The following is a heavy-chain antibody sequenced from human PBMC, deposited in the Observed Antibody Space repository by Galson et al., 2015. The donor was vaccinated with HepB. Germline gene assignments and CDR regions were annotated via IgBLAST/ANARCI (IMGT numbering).Heavy chain of an antibody. D-gene: IGHD3-3*01. CDR3: AKAGHDFWSGYDDY. Sequence: SLRLSCAASGFTFSSYAMSWVRQAPGKGLEWVSAISGSGGSTYYADSVKGRFTISRDNSKNTLYLQMNSLRAEDTAVYYCAKAGHDFWSGYDDYWGQGTLVTVSS. J-gene: IGHJ4*02. CDR1: GFTFSSYA. CDR2: ISGSGGST. V-gene: IGHV3-23*01.